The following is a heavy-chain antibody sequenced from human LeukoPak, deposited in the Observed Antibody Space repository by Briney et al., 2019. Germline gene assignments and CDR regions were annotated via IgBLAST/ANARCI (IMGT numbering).Heavy chain of an antibody. D-gene: IGHD6-13*01. CDR1: RYTFTSYD. CDR3: ARCVSLDSSSCIFDY. V-gene: IGHV1-8*01. CDR2: MNPNSGNT. J-gene: IGHJ4*02. Sequence: ASVKVSCNASRYTFTSYDINWVRQAPGQGLEWMGWMNPNSGNTGYAQKFQGRVTMTRNTSISTAYMELSSLRSEDTAVYYCARCVSLDSSSCIFDYWGQGTLVTVSS.